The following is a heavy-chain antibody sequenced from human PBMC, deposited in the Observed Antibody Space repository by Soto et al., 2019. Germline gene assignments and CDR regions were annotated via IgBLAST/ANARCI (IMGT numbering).Heavy chain of an antibody. CDR3: AREAGYCSRTSCYRRAFDT. Sequence: EVQLVESGGDLVKPGGSLRLSCAASGFTFSGHWMHWVRQVPGKGLEWVSRINTDGGSSAYADSVKGRFTISRDNAKNTLYLHMNGLRAEDTAVYYCAREAGYCSRTSCYRRAFDTWGQGTTVTVSS. J-gene: IGHJ3*02. D-gene: IGHD2-2*01. CDR2: INTDGGSS. V-gene: IGHV3-74*03. CDR1: GFTFSGHW.